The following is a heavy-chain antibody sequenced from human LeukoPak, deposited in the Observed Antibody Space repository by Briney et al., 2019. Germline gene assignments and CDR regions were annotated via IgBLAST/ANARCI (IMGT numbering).Heavy chain of an antibody. CDR1: GGSFSGYY. CDR2: INHSGST. CDR3: ARGYTGCSSGWYRGAWFDP. Sequence: PSETLSLTCAVYGGSFSGYYWSWIRQPPGKGLEWIGEINHSGSTNYNPSLKSRVTISVDTSKNQFSLRLSSVTAADTAVYYCARGYTGCSSGWYRGAWFDPWGQGTLVTVSS. J-gene: IGHJ5*02. V-gene: IGHV4-34*01. D-gene: IGHD6-19*01.